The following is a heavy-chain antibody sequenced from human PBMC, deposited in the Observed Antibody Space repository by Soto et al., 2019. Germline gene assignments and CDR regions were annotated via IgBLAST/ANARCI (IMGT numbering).Heavy chain of an antibody. V-gene: IGHV3-23*01. CDR3: AKTLSVRVASR. CDR1: GFTFSSYA. D-gene: IGHD3-3*01. Sequence: GWSLRLSCAASGFTFSSYAMSWVRQAPGKGLEWVSAISGSGGSTYYADSVKGRFTISRDNSKNTLYLQMNSPRAEDTAVYYCAKTLSVRVASRWCQGTRVTVS. CDR2: ISGSGGST. J-gene: IGHJ3*01.